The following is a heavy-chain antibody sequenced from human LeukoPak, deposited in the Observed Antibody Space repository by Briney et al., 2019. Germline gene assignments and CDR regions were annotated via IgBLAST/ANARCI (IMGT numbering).Heavy chain of an antibody. Sequence: PGESLTLACAASGFPFSSYWMTWVRQAPGKGLEWVASIKTDGSEEKYLAFVNGPFPISRHNSKNTLLLQMNTRRAEDTAVYYCARETTSSWYGYWGQGTLFTASP. CDR3: ARETTSSWYGY. CDR1: GFPFSSYW. V-gene: IGHV3-7*05. J-gene: IGHJ4*02. CDR2: IKTDGSEE. D-gene: IGHD6-13*01.